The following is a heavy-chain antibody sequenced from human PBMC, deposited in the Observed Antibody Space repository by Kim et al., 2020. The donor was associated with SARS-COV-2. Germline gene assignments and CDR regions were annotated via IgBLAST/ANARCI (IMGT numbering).Heavy chain of an antibody. CDR3: ARDGSGIGYYSEYYFDY. V-gene: IGHV1-2*04. Sequence: ASVKVSCKASGYTFTGYYMHWVRQAPGQGLEWMGWINPNSGGTNYAQKFQGWVTMTRDTSISTAYMELSRLRSDDTAVYYCARDGSGIGYYSEYYFDYWGQGTLVTVSS. CDR2: INPNSGGT. D-gene: IGHD3-22*01. CDR1: GYTFTGYY. J-gene: IGHJ4*02.